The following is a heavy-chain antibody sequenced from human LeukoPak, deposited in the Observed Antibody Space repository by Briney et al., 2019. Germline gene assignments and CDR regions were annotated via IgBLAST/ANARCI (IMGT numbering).Heavy chain of an antibody. V-gene: IGHV4-34*01. CDR1: GGSFSGYY. Sequence: SETLSLTCAVYGGSFSGYYWSWIRQPPGKGLEWIGEINHSGSTNYNPSLKSRVTISVDTPKNQFSLKLSSVTAADTAVYYCARVSSGWSDAFDIWGQGTMVTVSS. J-gene: IGHJ3*02. CDR2: INHSGST. CDR3: ARVSSGWSDAFDI. D-gene: IGHD6-19*01.